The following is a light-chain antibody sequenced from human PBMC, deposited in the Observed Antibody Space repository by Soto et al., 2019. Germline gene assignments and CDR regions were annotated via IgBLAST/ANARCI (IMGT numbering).Light chain of an antibody. CDR1: PEISNY. Sequence: DIHMTQSASVVDPCVVGRVTITFQASPEISNYLNWYQQKPGKAPKLLIYDASSLQSGVPSRFSGSGSGTEFTLTISSLQSEDSAVYYCQQYNNWMTFGQGTRLEI. CDR2: DAS. V-gene: IGKV1-33*01. J-gene: IGKJ5*01. CDR3: QQYNNWMT.